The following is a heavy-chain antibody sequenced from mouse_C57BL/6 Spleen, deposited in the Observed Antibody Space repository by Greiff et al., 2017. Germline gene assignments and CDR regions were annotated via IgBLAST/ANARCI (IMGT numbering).Heavy chain of an antibody. V-gene: IGHV2-2*01. CDR1: GFSLTSYG. Sequence: VQLQQSGPGLVQPSQSLSITCTVSGFSLTSYGVHWVRQSPGKGLEWLGVIWSGGSTDYNAAFISRLSISKDNSKSQVFFKMNSLQADDTAIYYCASSRFYLDYWGQGTTLTVSS. CDR3: ASSRFYLDY. CDR2: IWSGGST. D-gene: IGHD1-1*01. J-gene: IGHJ2*01.